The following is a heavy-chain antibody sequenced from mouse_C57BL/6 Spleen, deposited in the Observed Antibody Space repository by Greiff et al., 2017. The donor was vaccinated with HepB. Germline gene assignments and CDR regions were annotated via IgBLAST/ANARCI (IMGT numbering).Heavy chain of an antibody. J-gene: IGHJ2*01. CDR1: GFTFSDYY. Sequence: EVQLVESEGGLVQPGSSMKLSCTASGFTFSDYYMAWVRQVPEKGLEWVANINYDGSSTYYLDSLKSRFIISRDNAKNILYLQMSSLKSEDTATYYCARDPGGYGFDYWGQGTTLTVSS. CDR2: INYDGSST. CDR3: ARDPGGYGFDY. D-gene: IGHD2-2*01. V-gene: IGHV5-16*01.